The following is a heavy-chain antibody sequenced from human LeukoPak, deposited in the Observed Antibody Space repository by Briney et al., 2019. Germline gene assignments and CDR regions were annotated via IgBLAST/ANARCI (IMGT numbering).Heavy chain of an antibody. Sequence: GGSLRLSCAASGFTVSSNYMSWVRQAPGKGLEWVSVIYSGGSTYYADSVKGRFTISRDNSKNTLYLQMNSLRAEDTAVYYRAKRVSVMDSWFDPWGQGTLVTVSS. V-gene: IGHV3-53*01. CDR2: IYSGGST. CDR3: AKRVSVMDSWFDP. D-gene: IGHD3-16*01. CDR1: GFTVSSNY. J-gene: IGHJ5*02.